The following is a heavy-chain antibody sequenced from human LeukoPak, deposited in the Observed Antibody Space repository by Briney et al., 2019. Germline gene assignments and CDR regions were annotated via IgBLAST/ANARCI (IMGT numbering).Heavy chain of an antibody. V-gene: IGHV3-11*06. D-gene: IGHD6-19*01. CDR1: GFTFSDYY. Sequence: GGSLRLSCAASGFTFSDYYMSWIRQAPGKGLEWVPYISSSSSYTNYADSVKGRFTISRDNSKNTVYLQMNSLRAEDTAVYYCAKDRYSSGWYSDFDYWGQGTLVTVSS. J-gene: IGHJ4*02. CDR2: ISSSSSYT. CDR3: AKDRYSSGWYSDFDY.